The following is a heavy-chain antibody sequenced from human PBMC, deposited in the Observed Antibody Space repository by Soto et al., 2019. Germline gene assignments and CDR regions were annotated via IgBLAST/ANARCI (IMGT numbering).Heavy chain of an antibody. J-gene: IGHJ4*02. D-gene: IGHD3-10*01. CDR2: INPDNGNT. CDR1: GYTFTTYY. Sequence: QVQFVQSGAEVKKPGASVQVSCKASGYTFTTYYLHWMRQAPGQRIEWMGWINPDNGNTRYSQNCQGRVTLTRDTSANSVYMELSSLTSEDTAMYYCARGPSSGAFDYWGQGTLVTVSS. V-gene: IGHV1-3*01. CDR3: ARGPSSGAFDY.